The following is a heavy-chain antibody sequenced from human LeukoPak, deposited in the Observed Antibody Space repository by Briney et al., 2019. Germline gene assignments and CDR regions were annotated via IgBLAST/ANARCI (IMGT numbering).Heavy chain of an antibody. CDR2: IKQDGSEK. D-gene: IGHD3-10*01. J-gene: IGHJ4*02. Sequence: GGSLRLSCAASGFTFSSYWMSWVRQAPGKGLEWVTNIKQDGSEKNYVDSVKGRFTISRDNAKNSLYLQMNGLRAEDTAVYYCARDQPFGSYWGQGTLVTVSS. V-gene: IGHV3-7*03. CDR1: GFTFSSYW. CDR3: ARDQPFGSY.